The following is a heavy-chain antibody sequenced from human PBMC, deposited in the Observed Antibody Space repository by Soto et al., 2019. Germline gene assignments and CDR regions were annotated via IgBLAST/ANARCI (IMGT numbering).Heavy chain of an antibody. J-gene: IGHJ5*01. CDR3: ARDPYSSGWLDS. Sequence: QVQLVESGGGVVQPGRSLRLSCAASGFTFSSYVMHWVRQAPGKGLEWVAATSYDESNKYYADSVKGRFTISRDNSRSTLYLQMNSLRAEDTAVYYCARDPYSSGWLDSWGQGTLVTVSS. CDR1: GFTFSSYV. CDR2: TSYDESNK. V-gene: IGHV3-30-3*01. D-gene: IGHD6-19*01.